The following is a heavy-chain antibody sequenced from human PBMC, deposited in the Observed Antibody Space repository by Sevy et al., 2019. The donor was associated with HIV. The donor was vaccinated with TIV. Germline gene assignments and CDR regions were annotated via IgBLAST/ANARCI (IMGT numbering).Heavy chain of an antibody. Sequence: SDTLSLTCTVSGGSISSYYWSWIRQPAGKGLEWIGRIYTSGSTNYNPSLKSRVTMSVDTSKNQFSLKLSSVTAADTAVYYCARGPLVGATTHYYYYMDVWGKGTTVTVSS. CDR1: GGSISSYY. J-gene: IGHJ6*03. V-gene: IGHV4-4*07. CDR3: ARGPLVGATTHYYYYMDV. CDR2: IYTSGST. D-gene: IGHD1-26*01.